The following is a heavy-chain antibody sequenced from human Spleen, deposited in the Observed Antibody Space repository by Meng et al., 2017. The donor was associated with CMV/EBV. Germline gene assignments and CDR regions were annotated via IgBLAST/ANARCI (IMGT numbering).Heavy chain of an antibody. CDR3: ASIKSAIYGMDV. Sequence: GESLKISCAASGFTVSTTFMSWVRQAPGKGLEWVSYISSSSSTIYYADSVKGRFTISRDNAQNSLYLQMNSLRAEDTAVYYCASIKSAIYGMDVWGQGTTVTVSS. CDR1: GFTVSTTF. J-gene: IGHJ6*02. V-gene: IGHV3-48*04. CDR2: ISSSSSTI. D-gene: IGHD2-2*02.